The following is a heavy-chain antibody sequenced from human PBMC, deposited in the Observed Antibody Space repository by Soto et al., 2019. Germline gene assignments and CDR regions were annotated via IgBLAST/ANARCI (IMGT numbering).Heavy chain of an antibody. D-gene: IGHD6-6*01. CDR2: FSYGGSS. V-gene: IGHV4-39*01. J-gene: IGHJ6*03. CDR1: GGSISSSTYY. Sequence: QLQLQESGPGLVKPSETLSLTCTVSGGSISSSTYYWGWIRQPPGKGLEWIGSFSYGGSSYYNPSLKSRVTISVDPSKNQFSLKLTSVTAADAAVYYCVRHRGGSSSRNWFYFYYMDVWGKGTTVTVSS. CDR3: VRHRGGSSSRNWFYFYYMDV.